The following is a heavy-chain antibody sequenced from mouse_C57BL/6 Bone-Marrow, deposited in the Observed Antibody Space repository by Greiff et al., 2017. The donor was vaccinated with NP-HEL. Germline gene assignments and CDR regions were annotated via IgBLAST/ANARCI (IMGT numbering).Heavy chain of an antibody. Sequence: EVKVEESGGGLVKPGGSLKLSCAASGFTFSSYAMSWVRQTPEKRLEWVATISDGGSYTYYPDNVKGRFTISRDNAENNLYLQMSHLKSEDTAMYYCARLGDGYYVSAMDYWGQGTSVTVSS. CDR1: GFTFSSYA. CDR2: ISDGGSYT. J-gene: IGHJ4*01. V-gene: IGHV5-4*03. D-gene: IGHD2-3*01. CDR3: ARLGDGYYVSAMDY.